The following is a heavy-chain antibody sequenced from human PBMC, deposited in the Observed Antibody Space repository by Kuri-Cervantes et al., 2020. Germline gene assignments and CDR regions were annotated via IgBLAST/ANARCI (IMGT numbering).Heavy chain of an antibody. CDR1: GGSTSSYY. Sequence: GSLRLSCTVSGGSTSSYYWSWIRQPPGKGLEWIGYIYYSGSTNYNPSLKSRVTISVDTSKNQFSLRFTSVTAADTAVYYCARIIPPRATRIKFYYYGMDVWGQGTTVTVSS. CDR3: ARIIPPRATRIKFYYYGMDV. D-gene: IGHD3-3*01. V-gene: IGHV4-59*12. CDR2: IYYSGST. J-gene: IGHJ6*02.